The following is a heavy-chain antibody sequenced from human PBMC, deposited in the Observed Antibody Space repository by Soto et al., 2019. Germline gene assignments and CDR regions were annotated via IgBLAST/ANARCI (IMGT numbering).Heavy chain of an antibody. J-gene: IGHJ6*02. CDR3: AIVCARNYYDSRKVLSGMDV. CDR1: GGTFSSYA. Sequence: QVQLVQSGAEVKKPGSSVKVSCKASGGTFSSYAISWVRQAPGQGLEWMGWIIPIVGTANYAHKFQGRVTITADESTSTAYIELSSLRSEDTAVYYCAIVCARNYYDSRKVLSGMDVWGHGTTVTVSS. D-gene: IGHD3-22*01. CDR2: IIPIVGTA. V-gene: IGHV1-69*01.